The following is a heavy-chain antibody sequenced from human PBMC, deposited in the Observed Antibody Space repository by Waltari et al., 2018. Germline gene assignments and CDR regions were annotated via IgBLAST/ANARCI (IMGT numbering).Heavy chain of an antibody. D-gene: IGHD3-3*01. CDR1: GYRFTSYG. V-gene: IGHV1-18*04. Sequence: QVQLVQSGTEVKTPGASVKISCKPSGYRFTSYGITWVRQAPGQGLKWVGWISAYSGNTQYAQDFQGRVTMTPDKSTDTAYMERMNLRLDDTAMYYCARVVGLLEGLSPAYRLDYWGQGTLVTVSS. CDR3: ARVVGLLEGLSPAYRLDY. J-gene: IGHJ4*02. CDR2: ISAYSGNT.